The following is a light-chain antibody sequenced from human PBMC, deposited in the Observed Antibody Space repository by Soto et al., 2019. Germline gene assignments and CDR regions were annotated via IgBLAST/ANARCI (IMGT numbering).Light chain of an antibody. V-gene: IGKV3-11*01. CDR1: EPINTY. CDR3: HHRPNWPLEDT. CDR2: DAS. Sequence: EVLLTQSPATLSFTPGESATLSCRASEPINTYLGWYQQKSGQSPRLLIYDASNRAADIPARFSASGFGTVFTLTISSLKPDDFGTYYCHHRPNWPLEDTFGQGTKLEI. J-gene: IGKJ2*01.